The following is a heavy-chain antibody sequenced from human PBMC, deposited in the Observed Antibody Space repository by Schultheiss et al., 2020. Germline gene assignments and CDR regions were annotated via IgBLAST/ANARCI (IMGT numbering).Heavy chain of an antibody. CDR2: ISGSGGTT. D-gene: IGHD5-18*01. CDR3: AKDSRSRAWDTPMDP. V-gene: IGHV3-23*01. CDR1: GFTFSNYA. Sequence: GGSLRLSCAASGFTFSNYAMSWVRQAPGKGLEWVSGISGSGGTTYHADSVKGRFTISRDNSKSTLFLQMNSLRAEDTAVYYCAKDSRSRAWDTPMDPWGQGALVTVSS. J-gene: IGHJ5*02.